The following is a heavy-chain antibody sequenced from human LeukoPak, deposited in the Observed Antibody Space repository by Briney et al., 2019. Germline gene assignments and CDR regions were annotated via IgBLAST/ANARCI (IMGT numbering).Heavy chain of an antibody. CDR3: ARERAAAGTSFDY. Sequence: SVKVSCKASGGTFSSYAISWVRQAPGQGLEWMGGIIPIFGTANYAQKFQGRVTITADESTSTAYMELSSLRSEDTAVYHCARERAAAGTSFDYWGQGTLVTVSS. V-gene: IGHV1-69*13. CDR1: GGTFSSYA. D-gene: IGHD6-13*01. J-gene: IGHJ4*02. CDR2: IIPIFGTA.